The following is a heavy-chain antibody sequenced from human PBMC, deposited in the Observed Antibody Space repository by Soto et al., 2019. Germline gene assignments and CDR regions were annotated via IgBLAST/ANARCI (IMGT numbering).Heavy chain of an antibody. CDR3: AREVLWSRYFDY. CDR2: MSYDGTTK. CDR1: GFIFSNYV. J-gene: IGHJ4*02. Sequence: QVQLVESGGGVVQPGRSLRLSCAASGFIFSNYVMYWVCQAPGKGLEWVAFMSYDGTTKSYADSVKGRFTISRDNSQNTLYLQMNSLTPEDTGVYYCAREVLWSRYFDYWGQGTLVTVSS. V-gene: IGHV3-30-3*01. D-gene: IGHD3-10*01.